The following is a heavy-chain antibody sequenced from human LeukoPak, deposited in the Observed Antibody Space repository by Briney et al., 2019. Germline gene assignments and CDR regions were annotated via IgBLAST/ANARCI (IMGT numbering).Heavy chain of an antibody. V-gene: IGHV4-59*12. D-gene: IGHD3-22*01. CDR3: AREGSSGYSSVFDY. Sequence: ASETLSLTCTVSGGSISSYYWSWIRQPPGKGLEWIGYIYYSGSTNYNPSLKSRVTISVDTSKNQFSLKLSSVTAADTAVYYCAREGSSGYSSVFDYWGQGTLVTVSS. CDR1: GGSISSYY. J-gene: IGHJ4*02. CDR2: IYYSGST.